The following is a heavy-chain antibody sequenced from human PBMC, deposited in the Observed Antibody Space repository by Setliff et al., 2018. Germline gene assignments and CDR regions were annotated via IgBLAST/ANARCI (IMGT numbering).Heavy chain of an antibody. Sequence: TLSLTCTVSGGSISSGGYYWSWIRQHPGKGLEWIGYIYYSGSTYYNPSLKSRVTISVDTSKNQFSLKLSSVTAADTAVYYCARGLIAAAGVWFDPWGQGTLVTVSS. V-gene: IGHV4-31*03. CDR3: ARGLIAAAGVWFDP. D-gene: IGHD6-13*01. CDR1: GGSISSGGYY. J-gene: IGHJ5*02. CDR2: IYYSGST.